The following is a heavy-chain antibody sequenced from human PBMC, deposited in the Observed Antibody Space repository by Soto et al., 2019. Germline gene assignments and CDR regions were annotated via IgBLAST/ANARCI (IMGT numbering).Heavy chain of an antibody. Sequence: GGSLRLSCAASGFTFSGSAMHWVRQASGKGLEWVGRIRSKANSYATAYAASVKGRFTISRDDSKNTAYLQMNSLKTEDTAVYYCTRHQPKYYDILSYYGMDVWGQGTTVTVSS. CDR3: TRHQPKYYDILSYYGMDV. CDR1: GFTFSGSA. D-gene: IGHD3-9*01. V-gene: IGHV3-73*01. J-gene: IGHJ6*02. CDR2: IRSKANSYAT.